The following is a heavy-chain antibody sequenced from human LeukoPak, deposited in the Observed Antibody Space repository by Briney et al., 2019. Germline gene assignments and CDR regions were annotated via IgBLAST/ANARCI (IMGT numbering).Heavy chain of an antibody. CDR1: GGTFSSYA. CDR2: IIPILGIA. J-gene: IGHJ4*02. D-gene: IGHD2-21*02. CDR3: AICGGDCYSLDY. V-gene: IGHV1-69*04. Sequence: ASVKVSCKASGGTFSSYAISWVRQAPGQGLEWMGRIIPILGIANYAQKFQGRVTITADKSTSTAYMELSSLRSEDTAVYYCAICGGDCYSLDYWGQGTLVTVSS.